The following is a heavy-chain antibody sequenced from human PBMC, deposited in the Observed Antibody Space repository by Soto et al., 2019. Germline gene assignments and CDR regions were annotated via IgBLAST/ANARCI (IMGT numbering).Heavy chain of an antibody. CDR2: IYYSGST. CDR1: GGSISSYY. CDR3: ARGATFGGVIVTQYFQH. D-gene: IGHD3-16*02. V-gene: IGHV4-59*01. J-gene: IGHJ1*01. Sequence: SETLSLTCTVSGGSISSYYWSWIRQPPGKGLEWIGYIYYSGSTNYNPSLKSRVTISVDTSKNQFSLKLSSVTAADTAVYYCARGATFGGVIVTQYFQHWGQGTLVTVSS.